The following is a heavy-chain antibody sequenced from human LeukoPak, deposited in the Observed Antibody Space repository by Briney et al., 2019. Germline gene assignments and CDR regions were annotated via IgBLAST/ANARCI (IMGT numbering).Heavy chain of an antibody. J-gene: IGHJ4*02. Sequence: ASVKVSCTASGYTFTGYYMHWVRQAPGQGLEWMGWINPNSGGTNYAQKFKGRVTMTRDTSISTAYMELSRLRPDDTAVYYCARFLWRAGGFDYWGQGTLVTVSS. CDR2: INPNSGGT. D-gene: IGHD1-14*01. V-gene: IGHV1-2*02. CDR1: GYTFTGYY. CDR3: ARFLWRAGGFDY.